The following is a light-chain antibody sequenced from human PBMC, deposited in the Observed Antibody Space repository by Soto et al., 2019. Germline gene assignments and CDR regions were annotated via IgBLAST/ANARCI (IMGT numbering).Light chain of an antibody. Sequence: QSVLTQPASVSGSPGQSITISCTGTSSDVGSYNLVSWYQQHPGKAPKLMIYEGSKRPSGVSNRFSGSKSGNTASLTISGLQAEDEADYYFCSYAGGSVYVFGTGTKLTVL. CDR3: CSYAGGSVYV. CDR2: EGS. V-gene: IGLV2-23*01. CDR1: SSDVGSYNL. J-gene: IGLJ1*01.